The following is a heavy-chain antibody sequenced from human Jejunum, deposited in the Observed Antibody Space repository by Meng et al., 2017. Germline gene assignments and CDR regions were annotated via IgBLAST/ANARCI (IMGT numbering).Heavy chain of an antibody. D-gene: IGHD1-14*01. Sequence: QVQSVMDEAGVNNPGSWDKVYRKASGGIFNTFAFNWVRQSPGQGLEWMGVIIPLYGTTKYAQQFQGRVTITADESTTTVYMEVGSLTSEDTAVYYCAKSITASYNWFDPWGQGALVTVSS. V-gene: IGHV1-69*01. CDR3: AKSITASYNWFDP. J-gene: IGHJ5*02. CDR2: IIPLYGTT. CDR1: GGIFNTFA.